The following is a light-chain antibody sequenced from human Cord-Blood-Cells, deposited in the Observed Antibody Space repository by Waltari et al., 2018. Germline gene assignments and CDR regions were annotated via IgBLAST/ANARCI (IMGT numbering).Light chain of an antibody. CDR2: WAS. Sequence: DIVMTQSPDSLAVSLVERATIHCKSSQRVLYSSNNKNYLAWYQQKPGQPPKLLIYWASTRESGVPDRFSGSGSGTDFTLTISSLQAEDVAVYYCQQYYSTPPTFGQGTKVEIK. CDR3: QQYYSTPPT. V-gene: IGKV4-1*01. CDR1: QRVLYSSNNKNY. J-gene: IGKJ1*01.